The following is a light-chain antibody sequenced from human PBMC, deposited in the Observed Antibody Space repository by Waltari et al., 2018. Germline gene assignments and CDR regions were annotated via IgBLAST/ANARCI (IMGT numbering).Light chain of an antibody. CDR1: SSDVGGYNY. V-gene: IGLV2-11*01. CDR3: CSYAGSYTFV. Sequence: QSALTQPRSVSGSPGQSVNISCTGTSSDVGGYNYVSWYQQHPGKAPKFMICDVNKRPSGVPYRFSCSKSGNTASLTISALQAADEADYYCCSYAGSYTFVFGGGTKLTVL. CDR2: DVN. J-gene: IGLJ2*01.